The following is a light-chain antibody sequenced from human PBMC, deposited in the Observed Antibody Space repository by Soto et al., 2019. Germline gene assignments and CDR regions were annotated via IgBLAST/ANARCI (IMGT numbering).Light chain of an antibody. J-gene: IGLJ7*01. CDR2: STS. CDR1: SGSVSTSYY. V-gene: IGLV8-61*01. Sequence: QAVVTQEPSFSVSPGGTVTLTCGLTSGSVSTSYYPSWYQQTPGQPPRTLIYSTSARSSGVPDRFSGSILGNKAALTITGAQADDESDYYCVLYMGAGVSVFGGGTQLTVL. CDR3: VLYMGAGVSV.